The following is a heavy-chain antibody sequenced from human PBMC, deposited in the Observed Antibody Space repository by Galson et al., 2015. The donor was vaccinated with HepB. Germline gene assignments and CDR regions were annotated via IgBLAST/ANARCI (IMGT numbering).Heavy chain of an antibody. V-gene: IGHV1-46*03. J-gene: IGHJ4*02. CDR2: INPSGGSP. Sequence: SVKVSCKASGYTFTSYYIHWVRQAPGQGLEWMGIINPSGGSPSYPQKFQGRVTMTRDTSTSTVYMELSTLRSEDTAVYYCTRSYFWSGYPFDYWGQGTLVTVSS. D-gene: IGHD3-3*01. CDR3: TRSYFWSGYPFDY. CDR1: GYTFTSYY.